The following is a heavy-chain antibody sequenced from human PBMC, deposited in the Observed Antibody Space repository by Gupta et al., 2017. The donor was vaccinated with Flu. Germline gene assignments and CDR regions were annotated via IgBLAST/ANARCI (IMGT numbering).Heavy chain of an antibody. CDR2: IYYSGST. Sequence: QLQLQESGPGLVKPSETLSLTCTVPGGSISSSSYYWGWIRQPPGKGLVWIGSIYYSGSTYYNPSLKSRVTISVDTSKNQFSLKLSSVTAADTAVYYCASGIQLWSADDYWGQGTLVTVSS. D-gene: IGHD5-18*01. V-gene: IGHV4-39*01. J-gene: IGHJ4*02. CDR3: ASGIQLWSADDY. CDR1: GGSISSSSYY.